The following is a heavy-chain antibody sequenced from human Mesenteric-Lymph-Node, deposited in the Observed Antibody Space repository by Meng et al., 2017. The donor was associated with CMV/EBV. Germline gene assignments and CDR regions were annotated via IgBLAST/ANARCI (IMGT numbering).Heavy chain of an antibody. CDR3: ATKYSNRFDY. CDR1: GFTFNGYS. J-gene: IGHJ4*02. D-gene: IGHD2/OR15-2a*01. CDR2: ISSSSSYI. Sequence: GGSLRLSCAASGFTFNGYSMNWVRQAPGKGLEWVSSISSSSSYIYYADSVKGRFTISRDNTKNSLYLEMNSLRAEDTAVYYCATKYSNRFDYWGQGTLVTVSS. V-gene: IGHV3-21*01.